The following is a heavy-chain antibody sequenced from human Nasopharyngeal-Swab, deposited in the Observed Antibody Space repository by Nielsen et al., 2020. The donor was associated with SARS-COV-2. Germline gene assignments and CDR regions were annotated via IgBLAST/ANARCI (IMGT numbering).Heavy chain of an antibody. V-gene: IGHV4-61*01. CDR1: GGSVSSGSYY. D-gene: IGHD5-12*01. Sequence: SETLSLTCTVSGGSVSSGSYYWSWIRQPPGKGLEWIGYIYYSGSTNYNPSLKSRVTISVDTSKNQFSLKLSSVTAADTAVYYCARGVKYSGYDPYYYGMDVWGQGTTVTVSS. J-gene: IGHJ6*02. CDR3: ARGVKYSGYDPYYYGMDV. CDR2: IYYSGST.